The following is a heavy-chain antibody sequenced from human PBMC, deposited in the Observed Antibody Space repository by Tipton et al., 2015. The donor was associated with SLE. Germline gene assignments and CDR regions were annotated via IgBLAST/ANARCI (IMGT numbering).Heavy chain of an antibody. J-gene: IGHJ5*02. CDR3: ARDPCSSTSCHGGWFDP. Sequence: TLSLTCAVYGGSFSGYYWGWIRQPPGKGLEWIGSIYYSGSTYYNPSLKSRVTISVDTSKNQFSLKLSSVTAADTAVYYCARDPCSSTSCHGGWFDPWGQGTLVTVSS. CDR1: GGSFSGYY. CDR2: IYYSGST. D-gene: IGHD2-2*01. V-gene: IGHV4-34*01.